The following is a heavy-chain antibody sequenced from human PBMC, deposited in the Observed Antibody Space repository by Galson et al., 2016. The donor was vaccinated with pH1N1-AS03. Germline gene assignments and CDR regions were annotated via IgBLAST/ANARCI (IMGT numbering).Heavy chain of an antibody. CDR1: GYTFSRYY. J-gene: IGHJ4*02. Sequence: SVKVSCKASGYTFSRYYMHWMRQAPGQGPEWMGVIDPSIGSTTYAQKFQGGVNMTRDTATTTAYMELRSLRSDDTAVYYCATYGSGSRGGFDYWGQGALITVSS. CDR3: ATYGSGSRGGFDY. CDR2: IDPSIGST. D-gene: IGHD3-10*01. V-gene: IGHV1-46*01.